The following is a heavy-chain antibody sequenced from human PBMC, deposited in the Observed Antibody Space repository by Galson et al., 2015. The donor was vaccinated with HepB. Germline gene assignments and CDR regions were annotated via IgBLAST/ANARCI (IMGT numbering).Heavy chain of an antibody. CDR2: IFWNDDK. Sequence: PALVKPTQTLTLTCTFAGFSLSTSGVGVGWIRQPPGKALEWLALIFWNDDKFYSPSLKSRPTITKDTSKNQVVLRMTNMDPVDTATYYCARSPSIVAITGEDNWFDPWGPGTLVTVSS. J-gene: IGHJ5*02. CDR1: GFSLSTSGVG. CDR3: ARSPSIVAITGEDNWFDP. D-gene: IGHD5-12*01. V-gene: IGHV2-5*01.